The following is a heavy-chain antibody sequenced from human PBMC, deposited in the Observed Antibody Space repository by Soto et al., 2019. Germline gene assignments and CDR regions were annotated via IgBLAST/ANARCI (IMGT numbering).Heavy chain of an antibody. D-gene: IGHD5-18*01. CDR2: IDWDDDK. V-gene: IGHV2-70*12. CDR1: GFSLSTSGMC. J-gene: IGHJ4*02. Sequence: SGPTLVNPTQTLTLTCTFSGFSLSTSGMCVSWIRQPPGKALEWLARIDWDDDKYYSTSLKTRLTISKDTSKNQVVLTITNMDPVDTATYYCAHRPRGYSYHFDYWGQGTLVTVSS. CDR3: AHRPRGYSYHFDY.